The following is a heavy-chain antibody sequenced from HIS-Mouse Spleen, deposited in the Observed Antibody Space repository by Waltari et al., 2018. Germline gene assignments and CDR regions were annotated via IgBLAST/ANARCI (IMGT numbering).Heavy chain of an antibody. CDR1: GGTFSSYA. Sequence: QVQLVQSGAEVKKPGSSVKVSCKASGGTFSSYAISWVRQAPGQGLEWRGWIIPSFGTANYAQEFQGRVTITADESTRTAYMELSSLRSEDTAVYYCARVWGSHHAFDIWGQGTMVTVSS. CDR3: ARVWGSHHAFDI. V-gene: IGHV1-69*01. D-gene: IGHD3-16*01. J-gene: IGHJ3*02. CDR2: IIPSFGTA.